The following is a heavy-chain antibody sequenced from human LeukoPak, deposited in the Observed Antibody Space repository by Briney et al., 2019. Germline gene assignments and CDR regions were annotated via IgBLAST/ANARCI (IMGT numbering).Heavy chain of an antibody. Sequence: GASVKVSCKASGYTFTIYDINWVRQAAGQGLEWMGWMNPDSGNTDFAQKFQGRVTMTRNTSISTAYMELSSLTSEDTAVYSCADHLPGDYLVPWGQGTLVTVSS. CDR1: GYTFTIYD. J-gene: IGHJ5*02. CDR2: MNPDSGNT. D-gene: IGHD4-17*01. CDR3: ADHLPGDYLVP. V-gene: IGHV1-8*01.